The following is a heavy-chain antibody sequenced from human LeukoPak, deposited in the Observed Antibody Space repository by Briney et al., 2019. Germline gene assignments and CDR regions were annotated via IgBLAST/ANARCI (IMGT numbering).Heavy chain of an antibody. V-gene: IGHV3-30-3*01. CDR2: ISYDGSNK. CDR1: GFTFSSYD. CDR3: AKDSFDWLSETIDY. J-gene: IGHJ3*01. D-gene: IGHD3-9*01. Sequence: GGSLRLSCAASGFTFSSYDMHWVRQAPGKGLEWVAVISYDGSNKYYADSVKGRFTRSRDNSKNTLYLQMNSLRAEDTAVYYWAKDSFDWLSETIDYWGQGTMVTVSS.